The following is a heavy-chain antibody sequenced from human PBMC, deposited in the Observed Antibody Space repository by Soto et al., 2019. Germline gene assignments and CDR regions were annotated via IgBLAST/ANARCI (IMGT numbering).Heavy chain of an antibody. V-gene: IGHV4-30-2*01. CDR1: GGSISDAAYS. CDR3: ARERGGYGLFDS. CDR2: IYPSGMP. Sequence: QLQLQESGSGLVKPSHTLSLTCTVSGGSISDAAYSWSWIRQPPGKGLEWIGYIYPSGMPFYNPSLRSRVTISIDRSNDQFSLKLRSVTAADTAVYYCARERGGYGLFDSWGQGILVPVSS. D-gene: IGHD5-18*01. J-gene: IGHJ4*02.